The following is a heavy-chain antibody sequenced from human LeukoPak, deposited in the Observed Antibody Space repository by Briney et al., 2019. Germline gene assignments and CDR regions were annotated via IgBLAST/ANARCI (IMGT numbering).Heavy chain of an antibody. CDR1: GGSISSSSYY. D-gene: IGHD5-24*01. CDR3: ARGVGYKNWFDP. J-gene: IGHJ5*02. V-gene: IGHV4-39*01. CDR2: IYYSGST. Sequence: SETLSLTCTFSGGSISSSSYYWGWIRQPPGKGLEWIGSIYYSGSTYYNPSLKSRVTISVDTSKNQSSLKLGSVTAADTAVYYCARGVGYKNWFDPWGQGTLVTVSS.